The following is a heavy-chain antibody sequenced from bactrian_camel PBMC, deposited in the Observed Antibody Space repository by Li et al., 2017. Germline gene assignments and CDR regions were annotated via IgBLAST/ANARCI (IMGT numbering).Heavy chain of an antibody. D-gene: IGHD1*01. CDR3: AAGLDPNYWGQGTVGNGACGFEH. CDR1: GFTFSNYF. CDR2: IFSDSSKK. Sequence: VQLVESGGGLVQPGGSLRLSCATSGFTFSNYFMTWVRQAPGKGLEWVAGIFSDSSKKYYRDSVKGRFTISRDNAKNTVHLEMNNLKSEDTAVYYCAAGLDPNYWGQGTVGNGACGFEHWGQGTQVTVS. J-gene: IGHJ4*01. V-gene: IGHV3-2*01.